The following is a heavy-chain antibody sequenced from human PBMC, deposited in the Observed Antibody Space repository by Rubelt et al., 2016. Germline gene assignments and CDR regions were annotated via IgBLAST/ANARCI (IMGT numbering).Heavy chain of an antibody. CDR3: ARDRFRTTVTTPLGY. V-gene: IGHV1-2*06. J-gene: IGHJ4*02. Sequence: QVQLVQSGAEVKKPGASVKVSCKASGYSFTDYYMHWVRQAPGQGLEWMGRINPDSDGTNFAQRFQGRVTMTTDTSTSTAYMGLRSLRSDDTAVYYGARDRFRTTVTTPLGYWGQGTLVTVSS. CDR1: GYSFTDYY. D-gene: IGHD4-17*01. CDR2: INPDSDGT.